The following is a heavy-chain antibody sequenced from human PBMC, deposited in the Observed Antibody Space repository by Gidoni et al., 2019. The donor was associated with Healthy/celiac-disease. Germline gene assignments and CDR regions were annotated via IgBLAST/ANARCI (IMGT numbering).Heavy chain of an antibody. J-gene: IGHJ4*02. CDR3: ARDPTLRY. V-gene: IGHV4-59*01. D-gene: IGHD3-16*01. Sequence: QVQLQESGPGLVKPSETLSLTCTVSGGSISSYYWSWIRQPPGTGLEWIGYIYYSGSTNYNPSLKSRVTISVDTSKNQFSLKLSSVTAADTAVYYCARDPTLRYWGQGTLVTVSS. CDR2: IYYSGST. CDR1: GGSISSYY.